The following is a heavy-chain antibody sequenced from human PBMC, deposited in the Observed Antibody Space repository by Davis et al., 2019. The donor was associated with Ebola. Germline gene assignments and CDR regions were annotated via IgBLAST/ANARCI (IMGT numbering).Heavy chain of an antibody. CDR2: IYYSGST. CDR1: GGSISSYY. D-gene: IGHD3-10*01. Sequence: SETLSLTCTVSGGSISSYYWSWIRQPPGKGLEWIGYIYYSGSTNYNPSLKSRVTISVDTSKNQFSLKLSSVTAADPAVYYCARASPSVYYYGSGSYYGDWFDPWGQGTLVTVSS. V-gene: IGHV4-59*01. CDR3: ARASPSVYYYGSGSYYGDWFDP. J-gene: IGHJ5*02.